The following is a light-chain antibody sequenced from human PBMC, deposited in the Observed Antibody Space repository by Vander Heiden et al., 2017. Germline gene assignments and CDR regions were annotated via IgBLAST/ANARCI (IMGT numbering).Light chain of an antibody. Sequence: DIQMSRSADTLSSSVRDRVTITCRASQSISSLLAWYQQKPGKAPKLLIYKASSLESEVPSRFSGSGSGTEFTLTISSLQPDDFATYYCQQYNSYPWTFGQGTKVEIK. CDR1: QSISSL. CDR2: KAS. J-gene: IGKJ1*01. V-gene: IGKV1-5*03. CDR3: QQYNSYPWT.